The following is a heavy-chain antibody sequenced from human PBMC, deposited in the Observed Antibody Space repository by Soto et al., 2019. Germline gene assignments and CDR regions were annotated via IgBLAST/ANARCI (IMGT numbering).Heavy chain of an antibody. Sequence: GVSLILSCSASGFSISNYGMHWVRQAPGKGLEWVAVIWFDGSNKYYTDSVKGRFTISRDNSKNTVYLQMNSLRAEDTALDYCGRATPYWGDDCHGYVAWDSWCEGALVTVS. V-gene: IGHV3-33*01. D-gene: IGHD2-21*02. CDR1: GFSISNYG. J-gene: IGHJ4*02. CDR2: IWFDGSNK. CDR3: GRATPYWGDDCHGYVAWDS.